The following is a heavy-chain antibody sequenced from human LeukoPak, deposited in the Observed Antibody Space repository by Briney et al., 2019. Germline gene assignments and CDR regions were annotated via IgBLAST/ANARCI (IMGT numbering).Heavy chain of an antibody. V-gene: IGHV3-21*01. Sequence: GGSLRLSCAASGFAFIRYSIKWVRQAPGKGLEWVSSTSSGSDYIYYADSMKGRFSTSRDNAKNSLYLQMNSLRVEDTAVYYCARGHSGSYQRTDAFDSWGQGTMVTVSS. D-gene: IGHD1-26*01. CDR2: TSSGSDYI. J-gene: IGHJ3*02. CDR3: ARGHSGSYQRTDAFDS. CDR1: GFAFIRYS.